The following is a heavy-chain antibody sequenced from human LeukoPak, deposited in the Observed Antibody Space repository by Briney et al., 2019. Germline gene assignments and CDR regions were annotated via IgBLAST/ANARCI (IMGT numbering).Heavy chain of an antibody. CDR2: ISAYNGNT. CDR3: ARVGDVVVPAAMGYYYYYMDV. CDR1: GYTFTSYG. V-gene: IGHV1-18*01. D-gene: IGHD2-2*01. J-gene: IGHJ6*03. Sequence: GASVKVSCKASGYTFTSYGISWVRQAPGQGLEWMGLISAYNGNTNYAQKLQGRVTMTTDTSTSTAYMELRSLRSDDTAVYYCARVGDVVVPAAMGYYYYYMDVWGKGTTVTVSS.